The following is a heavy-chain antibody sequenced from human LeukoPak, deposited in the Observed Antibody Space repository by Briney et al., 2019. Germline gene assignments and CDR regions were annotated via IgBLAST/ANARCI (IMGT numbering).Heavy chain of an antibody. CDR2: ISSTSNYI. CDR1: GFTFSSYS. CDR3: ARDQCSSTSCSKDY. J-gene: IGHJ4*02. V-gene: IGHV3-21*01. D-gene: IGHD2-2*01. Sequence: GGSLGLSCAASGFTFSSYSMNWVRQAPGKGLEWVSSISSTSNYIYYADSVKGRFTISRDNSKNTLYLQMNSLRAEDTAVYYCARDQCSSTSCSKDYWGQGTLVTVSS.